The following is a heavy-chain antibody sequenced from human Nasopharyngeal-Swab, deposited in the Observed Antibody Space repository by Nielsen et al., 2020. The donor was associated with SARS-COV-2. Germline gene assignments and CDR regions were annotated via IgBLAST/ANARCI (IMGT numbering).Heavy chain of an antibody. D-gene: IGHD3-10*01. V-gene: IGHV3-74*03. CDR3: ATDKFYNAYD. Sequence: GESLKISCVASAYNFRDHWMHWFRQAPGKGLVWVSRIKSDGISITYADSVKGRFTISRDDAKKTLYLQMNSLRAEDTAVYYCATDKFYNAYDWGQGTLVTVSS. CDR2: IKSDGISI. CDR1: AYNFRDHW. J-gene: IGHJ4*02.